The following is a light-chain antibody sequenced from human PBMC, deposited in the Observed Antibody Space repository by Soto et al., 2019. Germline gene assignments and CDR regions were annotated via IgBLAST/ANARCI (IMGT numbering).Light chain of an antibody. CDR1: STDVGAYNF. CDR2: DVN. Sequence: SALTQPASVSGSPGQSITISCTGTSTDVGAYNFVSWYQQYPGKAPQLMIYDVNYRPPGISYRFSGSKSGNTASLIISGLQTEDEADDYCSSYTTTSTVLFGGGTKLTVL. V-gene: IGLV2-14*01. J-gene: IGLJ2*01. CDR3: SSYTTTSTVL.